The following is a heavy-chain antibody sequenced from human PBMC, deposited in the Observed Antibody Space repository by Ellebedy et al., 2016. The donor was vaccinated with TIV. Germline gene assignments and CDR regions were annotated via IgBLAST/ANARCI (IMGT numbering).Heavy chain of an antibody. CDR3: ATSGSYRFDY. Sequence: GESLKISXAASGFTFSSYSMNWVRQAPGKGLEWVSYISSSSNNRNYADSVKGRFTISRDNAKNSLYLQMNSLRDEDTAVYYCATSGSYRFDYWGQGTLVTVSS. CDR2: ISSSSNNR. CDR1: GFTFSSYS. V-gene: IGHV3-48*02. D-gene: IGHD1-26*01. J-gene: IGHJ4*02.